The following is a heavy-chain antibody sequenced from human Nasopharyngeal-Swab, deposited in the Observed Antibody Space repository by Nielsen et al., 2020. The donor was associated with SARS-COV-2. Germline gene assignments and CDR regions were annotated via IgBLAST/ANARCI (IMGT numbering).Heavy chain of an antibody. CDR2: INPSGGST. V-gene: IGHV1-46*01. D-gene: IGHD6-19*01. Sequence: ASVKVSCKASGYTFTSYYMHWVRQAPGQGLEWMGIINPSGGSTSYAQKFQGRVTVTRDTSTSTVYMELSSLRSEDTAVYYCARDLYSSGWYRTNWYFDLWGRGTLVTVSS. CDR1: GYTFTSYY. J-gene: IGHJ2*01. CDR3: ARDLYSSGWYRTNWYFDL.